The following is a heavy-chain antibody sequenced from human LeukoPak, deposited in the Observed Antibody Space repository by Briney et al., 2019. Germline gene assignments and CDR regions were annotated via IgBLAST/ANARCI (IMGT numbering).Heavy chain of an antibody. J-gene: IGHJ4*02. D-gene: IGHD3-22*01. CDR3: AGGLSGDSSGYYNDY. CDR2: MNPNSGNT. Sequence: ASVKVSCKASGYTFTSYDINWVRQATGQGLEWMGWMNPNSGNTGYAQKFQGRVTITRYTSISTAYMELSSLRSEDTAVYYCAGGLSGDSSGYYNDYWGQGTLVTVSS. CDR1: GYTFTSYD. V-gene: IGHV1-8*03.